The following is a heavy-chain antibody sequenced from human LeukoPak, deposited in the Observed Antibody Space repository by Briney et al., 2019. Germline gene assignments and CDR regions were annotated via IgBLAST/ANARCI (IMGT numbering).Heavy chain of an antibody. D-gene: IGHD3-10*01. CDR1: GFTFSSYG. V-gene: IGHV3-33*01. CDR3: TRLGGSGVRFGMDV. Sequence: PGGSPRLSCAASGFTFSSYGMHWVRQAPGKGLEWVAVIWYDGSNKYYADSVKGRFTISRDNSKNTLYLQMNSLKTEDTAVYYCTRLGGSGVRFGMDVWGQGTTVTVSS. J-gene: IGHJ6*02. CDR2: IWYDGSNK.